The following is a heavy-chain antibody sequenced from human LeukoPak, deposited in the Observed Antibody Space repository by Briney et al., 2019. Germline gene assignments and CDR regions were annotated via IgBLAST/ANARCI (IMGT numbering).Heavy chain of an antibody. J-gene: IGHJ3*02. V-gene: IGHV3-7*01. Sequence: GGSLRLSCAASGFTFSSYWMSWVRQAPGKGLEWVANIKQDGSEKYYVDSVKGRFTISRDNAKNSLYLQMNSLRAEDTAVYYCARAIYCSGGSCYSWHGAFDIWGQGTMVTVSS. CDR2: IKQDGSEK. CDR3: ARAIYCSGGSCYSWHGAFDI. CDR1: GFTFSSYW. D-gene: IGHD2-15*01.